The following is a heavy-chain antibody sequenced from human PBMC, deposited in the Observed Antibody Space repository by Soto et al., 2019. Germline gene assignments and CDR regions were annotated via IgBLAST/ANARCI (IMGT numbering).Heavy chain of an antibody. J-gene: IGHJ3*02. CDR1: GFTFRSYG. CDR3: ARTAGGRVRGASDI. CDR2: MSDDESKK. V-gene: IGHV3-30-3*01. Sequence: QEQLVESGGGVVQPGRSLRLSCVASGFTFRSYGMPWVRQAPGKGLEWVAVMSDDESKKYYADSVKGRFTISRDNSKNTLFLQMDTLISEDTAVNYCARTAGGRVRGASDIWGQGTMVTVSS. D-gene: IGHD6-13*01.